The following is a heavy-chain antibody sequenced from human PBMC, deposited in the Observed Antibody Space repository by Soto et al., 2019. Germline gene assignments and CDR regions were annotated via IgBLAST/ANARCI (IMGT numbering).Heavy chain of an antibody. CDR2: IWYDGSNK. CDR3: ARDPLYSGSAMNFDY. J-gene: IGHJ4*02. V-gene: IGHV3-33*01. Sequence: QVQLVESGGGVVQPGRSLRLSCAASGFTFSSYGMHWVRQAPGKGLEWVAVIWYDGSNKYYADSVKGRFTISRDNSKNTLYLQMNSLRAEDTAVYYCARDPLYSGSAMNFDYWGQGTLVTVSS. CDR1: GFTFSSYG. D-gene: IGHD1-26*01.